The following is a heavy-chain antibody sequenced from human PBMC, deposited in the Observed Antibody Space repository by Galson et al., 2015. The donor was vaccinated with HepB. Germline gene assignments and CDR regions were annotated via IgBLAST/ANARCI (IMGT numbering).Heavy chain of an antibody. CDR2: MNPNNGNT. Sequence: SVKVSCKASGYTFTSYDTNWVRQATGQGLEWMGWMNPNNGNTGYAQNFQGRVTMTRNISISIAYMELRSLTSEDTAVYYCARGNLNYVFDPWGQGTLVTVSS. CDR1: GYTFTSYD. D-gene: IGHD1-7*01. CDR3: ARGNLNYVFDP. J-gene: IGHJ5*02. V-gene: IGHV1-8*01.